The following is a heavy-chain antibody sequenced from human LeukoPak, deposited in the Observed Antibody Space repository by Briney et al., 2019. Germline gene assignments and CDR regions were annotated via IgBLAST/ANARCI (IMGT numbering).Heavy chain of an antibody. Sequence: SETLSLTCAVYGGSFSGYYWSWIRQPPGKGLEWIGEINHSGSTNYNPSLKSRVTISVDTSKNQFSLKLSSVTAADTAVYYCARVSRGLLWWYMDVWGKGTTVTISS. J-gene: IGHJ6*03. CDR3: ARVSRGLLWWYMDV. V-gene: IGHV4-34*01. CDR1: GGSFSGYY. CDR2: INHSGST. D-gene: IGHD3-10*01.